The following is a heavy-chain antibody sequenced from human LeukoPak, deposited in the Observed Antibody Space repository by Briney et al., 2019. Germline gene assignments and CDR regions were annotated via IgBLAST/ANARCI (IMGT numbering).Heavy chain of an antibody. D-gene: IGHD3-9*01. CDR2: VYPGDSDT. J-gene: IGHJ5*02. Sequence: GESLKISCKGSGYSFTSYWIGWVRQMPGKGLEWMGIVYPGDSDTRYSPSFQGQVTISADKSISTAYLQWSSLKASDTAMYYCARRWVNYDILTGHKNWFDPWGQGTLVTVSS. V-gene: IGHV5-51*01. CDR1: GYSFTSYW. CDR3: ARRWVNYDILTGHKNWFDP.